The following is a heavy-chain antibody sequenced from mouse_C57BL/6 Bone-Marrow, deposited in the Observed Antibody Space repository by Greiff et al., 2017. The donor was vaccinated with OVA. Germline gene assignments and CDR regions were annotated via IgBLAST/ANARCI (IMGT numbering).Heavy chain of an antibody. CDR3: ASGFAD. V-gene: IGHV1-72*01. Sequence: QVQLQQPGAELVKPGASVKLSCKASGYTFTSYWMPWVKPRPGRGLEWIGRIYPNSGGTKYNEKFKSKATLTVDKPSSTAYMQLSSLASEDSAVYYCASGFADWGQGTLVTVSA. CDR1: GYTFTSYW. J-gene: IGHJ3*01. CDR2: IYPNSGGT.